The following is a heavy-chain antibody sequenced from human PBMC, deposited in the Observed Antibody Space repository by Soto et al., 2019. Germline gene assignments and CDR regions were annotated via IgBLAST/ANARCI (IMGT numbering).Heavy chain of an antibody. V-gene: IGHV3-30*18. CDR3: AKDHLETTVTTPSY. J-gene: IGHJ4*02. D-gene: IGHD4-17*01. CDR2: ISYDGNNK. CDR1: GFTFSSYG. Sequence: GGSLRLSCAASGFTFSSYGMHWVRQAPGKGLEWVAVISYDGNNKYYADSVKGRFTISRDNFKNTLYLQMDSLRAEDTAMYYCAKDHLETTVTTPSYWGQGTLVTVSS.